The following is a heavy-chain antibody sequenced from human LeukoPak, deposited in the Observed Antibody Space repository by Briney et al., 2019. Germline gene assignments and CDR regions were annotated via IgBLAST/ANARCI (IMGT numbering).Heavy chain of an antibody. V-gene: IGHV3-30-3*01. CDR2: ISYDGSNK. CDR1: GFTFSSYA. D-gene: IGHD2-2*01. CDR3: ARDRSCSSTSCYDAFDI. Sequence: PGGSLRLSRAASGFTFSSYAMHWVRQAPGKGLEWVAVISYDGSNKYYADSVKGRFTISRDNSKNTLYLQMNSLRAEDTAVYYCARDRSCSSTSCYDAFDIWGQGTMVTVSS. J-gene: IGHJ3*02.